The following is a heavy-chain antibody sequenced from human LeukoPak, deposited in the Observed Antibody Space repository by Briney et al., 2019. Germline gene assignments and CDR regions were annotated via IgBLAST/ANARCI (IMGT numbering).Heavy chain of an antibody. J-gene: IGHJ6*03. V-gene: IGHV3-20*04. CDR3: ARLSGGPPYYCMDV. CDR1: GFTFDDYG. D-gene: IGHD1-26*01. CDR2: ISWNGGST. Sequence: GGSLRLSCAASGFTFDDYGMSWVRQAPGKGLEWVSGISWNGGSTGYADSVKGRYTISRDNAKNSLYLQMNSLRAEDTALYYCARLSGGPPYYCMDVWGKGTTVTVSS.